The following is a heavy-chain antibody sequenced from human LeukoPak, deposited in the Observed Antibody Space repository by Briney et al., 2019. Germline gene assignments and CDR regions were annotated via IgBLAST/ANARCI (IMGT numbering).Heavy chain of an antibody. J-gene: IGHJ5*02. Sequence: PSETLSLTCTVSGYSISSGYYWGWIRQPPGKGLEWIASIYHSGSTYYNPSHKSRVTISVDTSKNQFSLKLSSVTAADTAVYYCARDGRIRFPITNWFDPWGQGTLVTVSS. CDR2: IYHSGST. CDR1: GYSISSGYY. CDR3: ARDGRIRFPITNWFDP. V-gene: IGHV4-38-2*02. D-gene: IGHD3-3*01.